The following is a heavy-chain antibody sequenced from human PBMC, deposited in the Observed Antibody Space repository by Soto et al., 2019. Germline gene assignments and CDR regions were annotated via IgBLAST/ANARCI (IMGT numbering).Heavy chain of an antibody. V-gene: IGHV1-18*01. CDR3: AGQSYEGRRYLYAY. CDR1: GYTFTSHG. CDR2: ISAYDGST. D-gene: IGHD1-26*01. Sequence: ASVKVSCKASGYTFTSHGISWVRQAPGQGLEWMGLISAYDGSTIYAQKPQGRVTMSTDTSKSPLSLKLSCLTSADTAVYYCAGQSYEGRRYLYAYSGQRTLDTVSP. J-gene: IGHJ1*01.